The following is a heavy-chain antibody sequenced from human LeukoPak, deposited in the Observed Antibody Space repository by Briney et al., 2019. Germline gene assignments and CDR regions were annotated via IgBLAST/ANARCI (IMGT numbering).Heavy chain of an antibody. CDR2: INHSGST. CDR1: GGSFSGYY. Sequence: SETLSLTCAVYGGSFSGYYWSWIRQPPGKGLEWIGEINHSGSTNYNPSLKSRVTISVDTSKNQFSLKLSSVTAADAAVYYCARRGPLLWFGELLYRRSNWFDPWGQGTLVTVSS. CDR3: ARRGPLLWFGELLYRRSNWFDP. J-gene: IGHJ5*02. V-gene: IGHV4-34*01. D-gene: IGHD3-10*01.